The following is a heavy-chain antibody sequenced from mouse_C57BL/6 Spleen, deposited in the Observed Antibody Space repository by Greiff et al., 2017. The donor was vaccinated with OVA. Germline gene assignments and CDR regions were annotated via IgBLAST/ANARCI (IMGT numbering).Heavy chain of an antibody. V-gene: IGHV1-22*01. J-gene: IGHJ2*01. Sequence: VQLQQSGPELVKPGASVKMSCKASGYTFTDYNMHWVKQSHGKSLEWIGYINPNNGGTSYNQKFKGKATLTVNKSSSTAYMELRSLTSEDSAVYYCAREPHYYGSSYDYWGQGTTLTVSS. D-gene: IGHD1-1*01. CDR2: INPNNGGT. CDR1: GYTFTDYN. CDR3: AREPHYYGSSYDY.